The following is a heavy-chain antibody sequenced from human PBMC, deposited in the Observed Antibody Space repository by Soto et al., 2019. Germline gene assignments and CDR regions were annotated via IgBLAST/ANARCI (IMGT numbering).Heavy chain of an antibody. V-gene: IGHV4-61*01. Sequence: SETLSLTCTVSGGSVSSGSYYWSWIRQPPGKGLEWIGYIYYSGSTNYNPSLKSRVTISVDTSKNQFSLKLSSVTAADTAVYYCARVLWQWELREPHYYFDYWGQGTLVTVSS. CDR2: IYYSGST. J-gene: IGHJ4*02. CDR1: GGSVSSGSYY. CDR3: ARVLWQWELREPHYYFDY. D-gene: IGHD1-26*01.